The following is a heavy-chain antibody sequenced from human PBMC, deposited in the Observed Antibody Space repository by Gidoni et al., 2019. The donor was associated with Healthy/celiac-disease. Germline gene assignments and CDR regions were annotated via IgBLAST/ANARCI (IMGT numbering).Heavy chain of an antibody. CDR2: IDWDDDK. CDR3: ARMKLSGSYFQGSEDFDY. J-gene: IGHJ4*02. V-gene: IGHV2-70*15. D-gene: IGHD1-26*01. CDR1: GFSLSTSGMC. Sequence: QVTLRESGPALVKPTQTLTLTCTFSGFSLSTSGMCVSWIRQPPGKALEWLARIDWDDDKYYSTSLKTRLTISKDTSKNQVVLTMTNMDPVDTATYYCARMKLSGSYFQGSEDFDYWGQGTLVTVSS.